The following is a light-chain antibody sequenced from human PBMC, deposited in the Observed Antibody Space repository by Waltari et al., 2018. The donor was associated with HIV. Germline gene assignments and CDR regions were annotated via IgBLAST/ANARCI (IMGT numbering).Light chain of an antibody. CDR3: QQRSNWLT. J-gene: IGKJ4*01. CDR2: DAS. V-gene: IGKV3D-11*01. Sequence: EIVLTQSPATLSFSPGERATLSCRASQGVSSYLAWYQQKPGQAPRLLIYDASNRATGIPARFSGSGPGTDFTLTISSLEPEDFAVYYCQQRSNWLTFGGGTKVGIK. CDR1: QGVSSY.